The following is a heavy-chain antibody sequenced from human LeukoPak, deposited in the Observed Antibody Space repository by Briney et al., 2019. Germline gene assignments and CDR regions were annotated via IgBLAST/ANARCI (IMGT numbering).Heavy chain of an antibody. CDR2: IYYSGST. Sequence: SETLSLTCTVSGGSISSSSYYWGWIRQPPGKGLEWIGSIYYSGSTYYNPSLKSRVTISVDTSKNQFSLKLSPVTAADTAVYYCARMASSGGTHFDYWGQGTLVTVSS. V-gene: IGHV4-39*01. D-gene: IGHD2-15*01. CDR1: GGSISSSSYY. J-gene: IGHJ4*02. CDR3: ARMASSGGTHFDY.